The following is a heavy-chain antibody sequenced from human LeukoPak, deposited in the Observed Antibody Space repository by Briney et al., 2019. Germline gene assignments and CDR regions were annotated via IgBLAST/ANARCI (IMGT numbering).Heavy chain of an antibody. J-gene: IGHJ3*02. V-gene: IGHV4-30-4*08. CDR3: ARVGRIVGAAQDAFDI. CDR1: GGSISSVDYY. Sequence: ASETLSHTCTLSGGSISSVDYYWSWIRQPPGKGLEWIGYIYYSGSTYYNPSLKSRVTISVDTSKNQFSLKLSSVTAADTAVYYCARVGRIVGAAQDAFDIWGQGTMVTVSA. CDR2: IYYSGST. D-gene: IGHD1-26*01.